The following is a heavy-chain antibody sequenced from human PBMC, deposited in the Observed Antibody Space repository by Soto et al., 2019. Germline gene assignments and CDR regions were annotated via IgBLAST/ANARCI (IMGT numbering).Heavy chain of an antibody. CDR1: GFTFRSYA. CDR2: ISGSGGST. CDR3: AKDQGRSVREWLLPTNYYYYGMDV. D-gene: IGHD3-22*01. V-gene: IGHV3-23*01. Sequence: GGSLRLSCAASGFTFRSYAMSWVRQAPGKGLEWVSAISGSGGSTYYADSVKGRFTISRDNSKNTLYLQMNSLRAEDTAVYYCAKDQGRSVREWLLPTNYYYYGMDVWGQGTTVTVSS. J-gene: IGHJ6*02.